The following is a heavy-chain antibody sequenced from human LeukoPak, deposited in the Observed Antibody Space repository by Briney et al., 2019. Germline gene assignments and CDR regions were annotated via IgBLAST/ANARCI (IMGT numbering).Heavy chain of an antibody. V-gene: IGHV1-2*02. J-gene: IGHJ5*02. CDR1: GCTFSAYY. CDR3: ATEGQEGDWDSLYH. Sequence: AAVTVSCTASGCTFSAYYMHWVRQAPGQGLEWMGWINPKSGDTNYTQLFQGRVTITRDPSISTAYMELSRLRSHDTAIYYSATEGQEGDWDSLYHWGQGTPVTVSS. D-gene: IGHD3/OR15-3a*01. CDR2: INPKSGDT.